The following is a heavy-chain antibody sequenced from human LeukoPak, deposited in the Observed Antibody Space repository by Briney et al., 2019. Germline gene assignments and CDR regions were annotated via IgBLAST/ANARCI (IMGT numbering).Heavy chain of an antibody. V-gene: IGHV3-7*01. CDR3: ARQPIYEAYFDF. D-gene: IGHD3-16*01. CDR1: GFPFDRYW. CDR2: IKHDGSEK. Sequence: AGGSLRLSCVASGFPFDRYWMSWARQAPGKGLEWVANIKHDGSEKNFVDSVKGRFTITRDNAENSLFLQMNSLRADDTAVYFCARQPIYEAYFDFWGQGTLVTVSS. J-gene: IGHJ4*02.